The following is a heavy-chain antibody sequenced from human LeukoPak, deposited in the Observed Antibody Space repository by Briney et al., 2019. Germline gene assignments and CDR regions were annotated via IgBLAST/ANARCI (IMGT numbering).Heavy chain of an antibody. CDR1: GGSISSDDYY. CDR2: IYYSGST. J-gene: IGHJ4*02. Sequence: SQTLSLTCTVSGGSISSDDYYWSWIRQPPGKGLEWIGYIYYSGSTYYNPALKSRLTISVDTSKNQFSLKLDSVTAADTAVYYCARDLYGDYFDYWGQGTLVTVSS. CDR3: ARDLYGDYFDY. D-gene: IGHD4-17*01. V-gene: IGHV4-30-4*08.